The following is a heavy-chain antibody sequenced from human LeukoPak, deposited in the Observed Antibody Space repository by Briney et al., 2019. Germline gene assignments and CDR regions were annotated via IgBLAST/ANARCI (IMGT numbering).Heavy chain of an antibody. D-gene: IGHD2-15*01. CDR3: ARAAFVVVVAAGFDP. CDR2: IYTSGST. V-gene: IGHV4-4*07. CDR1: GGSISSYY. J-gene: IGHJ5*02. Sequence: NPSETLSLTCTVSGGSISSYYWSWIRQPAGKGLEWIGRIYTSGSTNYNPSLKSRVTMSVDTSKNQFSLKLSSVTAADTAVYYCARAAFVVVVAAGFDPWGQGTLVTVSS.